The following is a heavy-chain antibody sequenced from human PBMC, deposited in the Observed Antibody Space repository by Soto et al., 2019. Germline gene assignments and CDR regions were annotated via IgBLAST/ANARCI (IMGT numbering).Heavy chain of an antibody. D-gene: IGHD2-21*02. CDR3: ARGLAVTGYYYYGMDV. V-gene: IGHV4-34*01. Sequence: PSETLSLTCAVYGGSFSGYYWSWSRQPPGKGLEWIGEINHSGSTNYNPSLKSRVTISVDTSKNQFSLKLSSVTAADTAVYYCARGLAVTGYYYYGMDVWGQGTTVT. CDR2: INHSGST. J-gene: IGHJ6*02. CDR1: GGSFSGYY.